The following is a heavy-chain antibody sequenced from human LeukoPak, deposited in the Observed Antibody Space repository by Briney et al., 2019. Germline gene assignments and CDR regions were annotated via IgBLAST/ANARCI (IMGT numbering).Heavy chain of an antibody. CDR1: GGSFSGYY. V-gene: IGHV4-59*01. CDR3: ASERPATENWFLDL. D-gene: IGHD1-26*01. Sequence: SETLSLTCAVYGGSFSGYYWSWIRQPPGKGLEWIGYIYYSGSTNYNPSLKRRVTIPVDTSKSQFSLNLSSVTAADTAVYYCASERPATENWFLDLWGRGTLVTVSS. CDR2: IYYSGST. J-gene: IGHJ2*01.